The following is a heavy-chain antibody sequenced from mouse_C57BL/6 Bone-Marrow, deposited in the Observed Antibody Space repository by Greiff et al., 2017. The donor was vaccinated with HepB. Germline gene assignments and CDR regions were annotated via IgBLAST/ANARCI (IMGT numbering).Heavy chain of an antibody. Sequence: QVQLQQSGAELVKPGASVKISCKASGYAFSSYWMNWVKQRPGKGLEWIGQIYPGDGDTNYNGKFKGKATLTADKSSSTAYMQLSSLTSEDTAVYCCAKRGYLRKAMDYWGQGTSVTVSS. J-gene: IGHJ4*01. CDR2: IYPGDGDT. CDR1: GYAFSSYW. CDR3: AKRGYLRKAMDY. V-gene: IGHV1-80*01. D-gene: IGHD1-1*01.